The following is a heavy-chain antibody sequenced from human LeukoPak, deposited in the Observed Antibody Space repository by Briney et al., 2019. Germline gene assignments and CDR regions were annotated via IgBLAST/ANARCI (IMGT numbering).Heavy chain of an antibody. D-gene: IGHD6-13*01. CDR1: GGSISSYY. J-gene: IGHJ6*03. V-gene: IGHV4-4*07. CDR3: ARRGSSWYGHDYYYYYMDV. Sequence: PSETLSLTCTFSGGSISSYYWSWIRQPAGKGLEWIGRMHTSGSTNYNPSLKSRVTMSVDTSKNQFSLKLSSVTAADTAVYYCARRGSSWYGHDYYYYYMDVWGKGTTVTVSS. CDR2: MHTSGST.